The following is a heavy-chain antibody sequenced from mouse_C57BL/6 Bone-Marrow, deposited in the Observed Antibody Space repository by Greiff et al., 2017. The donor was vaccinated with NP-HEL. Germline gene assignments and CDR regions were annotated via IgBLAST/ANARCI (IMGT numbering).Heavy chain of an antibody. J-gene: IGHJ2*01. Sequence: VKLMESGAELVRPGASVKLSCKASGYTFTDYYINWVKQRPGQGLEWIARIYPGSGNTYYNEKFKGKATLTAEKSSSTAYMQLSSLTSEDSAVYFCARLTRDYFDYWGQGTTLTVSS. V-gene: IGHV1-76*01. CDR3: ARLTRDYFDY. D-gene: IGHD1-1*01. CDR2: IYPGSGNT. CDR1: GYTFTDYY.